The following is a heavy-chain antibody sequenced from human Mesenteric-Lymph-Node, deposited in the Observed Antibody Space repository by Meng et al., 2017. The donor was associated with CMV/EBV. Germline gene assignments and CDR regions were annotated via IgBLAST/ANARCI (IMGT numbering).Heavy chain of an antibody. V-gene: IGHV4-39*07. CDR3: ATTYQLLLLYFQH. J-gene: IGHJ1*01. D-gene: IGHD2-2*01. CDR2: IYYSGST. CDR1: GGSISSSSYY. Sequence: SETLSLTCTVSGGSISSSSYYWGWIRQPPGKGLEWIVSIYYSGSTYYNPSLKSRVTISVDTSKNQFSLKLSSVTAADTAVYYCATTYQLLLLYFQHWGQGTLVTVSS.